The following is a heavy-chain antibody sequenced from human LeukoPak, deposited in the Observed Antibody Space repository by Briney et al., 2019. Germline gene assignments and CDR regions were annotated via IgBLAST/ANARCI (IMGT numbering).Heavy chain of an antibody. CDR2: INPSDGST. V-gene: IGHV1-46*01. CDR1: GYTFTNYY. CDR3: ARDLYSSGFLFDF. J-gene: IGHJ4*02. D-gene: IGHD3-22*01. Sequence: ASVKVSCKASGYTFTNYYIHWVRQAPGQGLEWIGIINPSDGSTRNAQKFQGRITMTRDRSTSAVYMDLTSLRSGDTAVYYCARDLYSSGFLFDFWGQGTLVTVAS.